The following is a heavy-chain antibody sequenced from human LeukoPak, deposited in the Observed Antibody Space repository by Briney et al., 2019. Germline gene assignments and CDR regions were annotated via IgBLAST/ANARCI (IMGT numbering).Heavy chain of an antibody. CDR2: FDPEDGET. Sequence: ASVKVSCKVSGYTLTELSMHWVRQAPGKGLEWTGGFDPEDGETIYAQKFQGRVTMTEDTSTDTAYMELSSLRSEDTAVYYCARVYRYCSSTSCYFDYWGQGTLVTVSS. J-gene: IGHJ4*02. CDR3: ARVYRYCSSTSCYFDY. D-gene: IGHD2-2*01. V-gene: IGHV1-24*01. CDR1: GYTLTELS.